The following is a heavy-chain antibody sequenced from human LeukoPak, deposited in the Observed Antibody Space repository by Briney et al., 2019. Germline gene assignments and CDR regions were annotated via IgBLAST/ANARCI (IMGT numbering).Heavy chain of an antibody. D-gene: IGHD3-10*01. J-gene: IGHJ5*02. Sequence: GGSLRLSCAASGFTFSSYAMSWVRQAPGKGPEWVSAISGSGGSTYYADSVKGRFTISRDNSKNTLYLQMNSLRAEDTAVYYCAKKTLLWFGPNWFDPWGQGTLVTVSS. V-gene: IGHV3-23*01. CDR2: ISGSGGST. CDR1: GFTFSSYA. CDR3: AKKTLLWFGPNWFDP.